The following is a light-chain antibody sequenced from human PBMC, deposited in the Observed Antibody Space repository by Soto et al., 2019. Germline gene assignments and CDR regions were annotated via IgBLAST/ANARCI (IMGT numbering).Light chain of an antibody. CDR2: LTS. Sequence: EIVLTQSPATLSSFPGDRVTLSCRASQAVNTRLAWYQHKPGQAPRLLIYLTSNRAAGIPARFSGSGSETDFTLTISDVEPEDFAVYDCHQRQSWPRTVGQGTKVEIK. CDR3: HQRQSWPRT. J-gene: IGKJ1*01. CDR1: QAVNTR. V-gene: IGKV3-11*01.